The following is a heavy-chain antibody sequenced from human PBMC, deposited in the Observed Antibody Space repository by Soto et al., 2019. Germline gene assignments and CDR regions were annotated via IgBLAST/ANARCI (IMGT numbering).Heavy chain of an antibody. CDR3: AKDRNYPRDQFHN. CDR2: ISANGQGI. V-gene: IGHV3-23*01. Sequence: PGRSLRLSCAASGFTCNNYAMSWVRQAPGKGLEWVSAISANGQGIYYADSVKGRFIISRDSSKNTVFLHMDSLTAEDTAVYYCAKDRNYPRDQFHNWGQGTLVTVSS. D-gene: IGHD1-7*01. CDR1: GFTCNNYA. J-gene: IGHJ4*02.